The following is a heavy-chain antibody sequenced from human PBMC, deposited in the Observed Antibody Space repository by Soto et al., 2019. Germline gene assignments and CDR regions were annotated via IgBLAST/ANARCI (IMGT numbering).Heavy chain of an antibody. J-gene: IGHJ6*02. Sequence: GGSLRLSCAASGFTFSSYGMHWVRQAPGKGLEWVAVISYDGSNKYYADSVKGRFTISRDNSKNTLYLQMNSLRAEDTAVYYCAKGRGVDYYYDMAVWGQGTTVTVSS. CDR1: GFTFSSYG. CDR2: ISYDGSNK. V-gene: IGHV3-30*18. CDR3: AKGRGVDYYYDMAV. D-gene: IGHD3-10*01.